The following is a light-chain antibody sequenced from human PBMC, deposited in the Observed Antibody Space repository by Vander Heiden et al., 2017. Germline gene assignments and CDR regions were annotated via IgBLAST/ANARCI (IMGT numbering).Light chain of an antibody. J-gene: IGKJ1*01. V-gene: IGKV4-1*01. CDR1: QSVLSSSNNKNY. CDR2: WAS. Sequence: IVLTQSPDSLAVSLGERATINCKSSQSVLSSSNNKNYLAWDQQKPGQPPKLLIYWASTRESGVPDRFSGSGSGTDFTLNISSLQAEDVAVYYCQQYYSRFRRFGQGTKVEFK. CDR3: QQYYSRFRR.